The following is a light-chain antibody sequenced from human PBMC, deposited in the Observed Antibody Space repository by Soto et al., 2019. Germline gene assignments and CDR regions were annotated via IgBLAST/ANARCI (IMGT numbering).Light chain of an antibody. CDR3: QQYYRTPPT. Sequence: DIVMTQSPDSLAVSLGERVTINCKSSQSVLYSSNNKNYLAWYQQKAGQPPKLLIYWASTRESGVPDRFSGSGSGTDFTLTISSLQAEDVAVYYCQQYYRTPPTFGQGTKLEI. J-gene: IGKJ2*01. CDR1: QSVLYSSNNKNY. CDR2: WAS. V-gene: IGKV4-1*01.